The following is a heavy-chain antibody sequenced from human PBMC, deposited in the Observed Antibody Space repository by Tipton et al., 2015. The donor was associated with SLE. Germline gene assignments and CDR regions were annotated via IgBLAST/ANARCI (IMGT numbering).Heavy chain of an antibody. V-gene: IGHV3-48*03. CDR1: GFTFSSYE. CDR3: ARDSPGWELLFDY. Sequence: GSLRLSCAASGFTFSSYEMNWVRQAPGKGLEWVSYISSSGDAIYYADSVKGRFTISRDNAKNSLFLQMNSLRVEDTAVYYCARDSPGWELLFDYWGQGTLVTVSS. CDR2: ISSSGDAI. D-gene: IGHD1-26*01. J-gene: IGHJ4*02.